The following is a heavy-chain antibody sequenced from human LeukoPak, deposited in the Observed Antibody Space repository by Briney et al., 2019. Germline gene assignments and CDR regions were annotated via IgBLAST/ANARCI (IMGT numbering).Heavy chain of an antibody. D-gene: IGHD3-10*01. V-gene: IGHV1-2*02. CDR1: GYTFSGYY. CDR3: ARGVYCCGYYYGWYFDY. Sequence: GASVKFSCKASGYTFSGYYTHWVRQAPGQGLEWMGWINPNSGDTNYAQKFQGRVTMTRDTSINTAYMELSRLRSDDTAVYYCARGVYCCGYYYGWYFDYWGQGTLVTVSS. CDR2: INPNSGDT. J-gene: IGHJ4*02.